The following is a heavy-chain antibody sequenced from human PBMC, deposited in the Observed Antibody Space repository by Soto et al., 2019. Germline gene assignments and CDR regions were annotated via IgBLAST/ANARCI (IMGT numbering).Heavy chain of an antibody. Sequence: DVQLLGSGGDLVQPGGSLRLSCAASGFTFSSYAMTWVRQTPGKGLEWVSGISDRGSSPNYADSVKGRFTISRDNSQSTLYLQMNSLRAEDTAVYYCAKTLMRGSRYWYFDLWGRGTLVTVSS. CDR1: GFTFSSYA. D-gene: IGHD5-12*01. V-gene: IGHV3-23*01. J-gene: IGHJ2*01. CDR2: ISDRGSSP. CDR3: AKTLMRGSRYWYFDL.